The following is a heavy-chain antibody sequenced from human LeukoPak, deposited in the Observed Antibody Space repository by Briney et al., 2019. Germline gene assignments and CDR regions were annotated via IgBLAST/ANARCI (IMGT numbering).Heavy chain of an antibody. CDR1: GFTLSTHD. CDR2: IGAAGGT. CDR3: ARGWERGFDC. Sequence: RGSLRLSCAASGFTLSTHDMLWVRQVTGKGLEWVSAIGAAGGTYYPGSVKGRFTISRENAKNSLYLQMNSLRVGDTAVYYCARGWERGFDCWGQGTLVTVSS. J-gene: IGHJ4*02. D-gene: IGHD1-26*01. V-gene: IGHV3-13*01.